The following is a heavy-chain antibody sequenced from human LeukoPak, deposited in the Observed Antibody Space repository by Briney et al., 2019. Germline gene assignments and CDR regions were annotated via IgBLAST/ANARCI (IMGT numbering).Heavy chain of an antibody. D-gene: IGHD5-24*01. CDR1: GGSFSGYY. V-gene: IGHV4-34*01. CDR3: ARGGWLQFGY. J-gene: IGHJ4*02. CDR2: INHSGST. Sequence: PSETLSLTCAVYGGSFSGYYWSWIRQPPGKGLEWIGEINHSGSTNYNPSLKSRVTISVDMSKNQFSLKLSSVTAADTAVYYCARGGWLQFGYWGQGTLVTVSS.